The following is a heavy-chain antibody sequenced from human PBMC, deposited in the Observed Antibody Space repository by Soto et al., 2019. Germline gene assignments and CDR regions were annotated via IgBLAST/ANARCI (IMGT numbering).Heavy chain of an antibody. Sequence: QVQLVQSGAEVKKPGASVKVSCKASGYTFTTCGISWVRQDPGQGLEWMGWISAYNGNTNYAQSLQGRVTMTTDTSTSTAFMDLRSLTSDDTAVYYCARVVEATVTADYWGQGTLVAVSS. CDR2: ISAYNGNT. CDR1: GYTFTTCG. V-gene: IGHV1-18*01. CDR3: ARVVEATVTADY. D-gene: IGHD4-17*01. J-gene: IGHJ4*02.